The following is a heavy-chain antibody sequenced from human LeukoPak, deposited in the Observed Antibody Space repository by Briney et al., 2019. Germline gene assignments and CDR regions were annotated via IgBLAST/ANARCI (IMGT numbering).Heavy chain of an antibody. J-gene: IGHJ6*03. V-gene: IGHV1-2*02. CDR2: INPNSGGT. CDR3: ARGCQYQLLIFLYYYIDV. Sequence: VASVKVSCKTSGYTFTDYYMHWVRQAPGQGLEWMGWINPNSGGTNYAQKFQGRVTMTRDTSISTAYMELSRLRSDDTAVYYCARGCQYQLLIFLYYYIDVWGKGTTVTISS. D-gene: IGHD2-2*01. CDR1: GYTFTDYY.